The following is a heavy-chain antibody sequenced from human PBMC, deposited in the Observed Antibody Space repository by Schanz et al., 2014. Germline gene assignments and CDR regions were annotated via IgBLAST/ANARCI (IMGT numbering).Heavy chain of an antibody. CDR1: GFTVNTNY. CDR2: MYINSGST. CDR3: ARDGGRDGYNLAFDV. D-gene: IGHD5-12*01. V-gene: IGHV3-53*01. J-gene: IGHJ3*01. Sequence: EVQLVESGGGLIQPGGSLRLSCAVSGFTVNTNYMSWVRQAPGKGLEWISSMYINSGSTQYADSVKGRFIISRDSSKNPRFLQMNSLRAEDTAVYFCARDGGRDGYNLAFDVWGQGTLVTVSS.